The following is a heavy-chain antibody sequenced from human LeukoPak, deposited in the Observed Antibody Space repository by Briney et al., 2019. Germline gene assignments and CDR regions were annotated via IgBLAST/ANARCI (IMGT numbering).Heavy chain of an antibody. Sequence: PGGSLRLSCAASGFTFSDYYMSWIRQAPGKGLEWVSYISSSGSTTYYADSVKGRFTISRDNAKNTLYLQMNSLRPEDTAVYYCARGGDSWSGYSYGMDVWGQGTTVTVSS. D-gene: IGHD3-3*01. J-gene: IGHJ6*02. CDR1: GFTFSDYY. CDR2: ISSSGSTT. CDR3: ARGGDSWSGYSYGMDV. V-gene: IGHV3-11*04.